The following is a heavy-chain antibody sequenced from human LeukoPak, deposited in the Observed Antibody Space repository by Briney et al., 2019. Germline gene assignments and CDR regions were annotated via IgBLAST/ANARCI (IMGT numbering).Heavy chain of an antibody. CDR2: IDQSGGHA. D-gene: IGHD6-13*01. CDR3: ARARGSWIIDY. Sequence: GGSLRLSCAAPGFTFSTYAMAWVRQAPGKGLEWVSGIDQSGGHAYYADSVKGRFTTSRDNSKNTLYLHMDSLRADDTAIYYCARARGSWIIDYWGQGTLVTVSS. J-gene: IGHJ4*02. CDR1: GFTFSTYA. V-gene: IGHV3-23*01.